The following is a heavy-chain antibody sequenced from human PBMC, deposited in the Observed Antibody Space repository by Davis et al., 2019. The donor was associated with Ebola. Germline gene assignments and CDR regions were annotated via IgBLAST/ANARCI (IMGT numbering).Heavy chain of an antibody. Sequence: MPGGSLRLSCTVSGGSISSSSYYWGWIRQPPGKGLEWIGSIYYSGSTYYNPSLKSRVTISVDTSKNQFSLKLSSVTAADTAVYYCARGRRIRDGYNLAFDYWGQGTLVTVSS. CDR1: GGSISSSSYY. D-gene: IGHD5-24*01. CDR3: ARGRRIRDGYNLAFDY. CDR2: IYYSGST. V-gene: IGHV4-39*01. J-gene: IGHJ4*02.